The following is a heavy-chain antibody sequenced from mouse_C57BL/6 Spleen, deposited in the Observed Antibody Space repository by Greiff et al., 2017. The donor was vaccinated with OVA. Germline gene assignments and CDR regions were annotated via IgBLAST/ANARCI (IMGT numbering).Heavy chain of an antibody. CDR1: GFSLTSYG. CDR2: IWGGGST. V-gene: IGHV2-9*01. J-gene: IGHJ3*01. Sequence: QVQLQQSGPGLVAPSQSLSITCTVSGFSLTSYGVDWVRQPPGKGLEWLGVIWGGGSTNYNSALMSRLSSSKANSKSQVFLKMNSLQTDDTAMYSCAKHGDYSGSSHGAWFAYGGQGTLVTVSA. D-gene: IGHD1-1*01. CDR3: AKHGDYSGSSHGAWFAY.